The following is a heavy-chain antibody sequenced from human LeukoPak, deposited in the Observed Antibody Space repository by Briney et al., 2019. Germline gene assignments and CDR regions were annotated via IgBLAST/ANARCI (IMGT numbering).Heavy chain of an antibody. CDR2: KTYDGTNE. J-gene: IGHJ3*02. V-gene: IGHV3-30-3*01. CDR1: GFPFSNYA. CDR3: AAEGAATTGGGDALDI. D-gene: IGHD1-1*01. Sequence: PGMSLRLSCVASGFPFSNYAVHWVRQAPGKGLEWVALKTYDGTNEYYADSVKGRFTISRDNSKNTLNLQMNSLSAEDTAVYYCAAEGAATTGGGDALDIWGQGTMVTVSS.